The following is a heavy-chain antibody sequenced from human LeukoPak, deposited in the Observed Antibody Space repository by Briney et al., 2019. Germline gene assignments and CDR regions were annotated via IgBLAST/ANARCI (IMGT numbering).Heavy chain of an antibody. D-gene: IGHD6-6*01. CDR1: GFTFSSYA. Sequence: PSGGSLRLSCAASGFTFSSYAMSWVRQAPGKGLEWVSAISGSGGSTYYADSVKGRFTISRDNSKNTLYLQMNSLRAEDTAVYYCAKFHEPIAARPVNTKKYYYYYMDVWGKGTTVTVSS. CDR2: ISGSGGST. J-gene: IGHJ6*03. CDR3: AKFHEPIAARPVNTKKYYYYYMDV. V-gene: IGHV3-23*01.